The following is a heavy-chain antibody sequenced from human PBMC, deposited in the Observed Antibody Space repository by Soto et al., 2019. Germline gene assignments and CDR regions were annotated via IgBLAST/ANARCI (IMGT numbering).Heavy chain of an antibody. V-gene: IGHV4-4*02. J-gene: IGHJ4*02. D-gene: IGHD6-19*01. Sequence: SETLSLTCAVSGGSISSSNWWSWVRQPPGKGLEWIGEIYHSGSTNYNPSLKSRVTISVDKSKNQFSLKLSSVTAADTAVYYCARDGSGSRGSFDYWGQGTQVTVSS. CDR2: IYHSGST. CDR1: GGSISSSNW. CDR3: ARDGSGSRGSFDY.